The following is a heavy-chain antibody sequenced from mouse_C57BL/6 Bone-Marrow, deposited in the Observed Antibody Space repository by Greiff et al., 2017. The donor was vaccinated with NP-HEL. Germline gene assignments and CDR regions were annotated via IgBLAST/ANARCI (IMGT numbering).Heavy chain of an antibody. V-gene: IGHV1-82*01. J-gene: IGHJ2*01. D-gene: IGHD2-3*01. CDR2: IYPGDGDT. CDR1: GYAFSSSW. CDR3: ARYPYDGKGY. Sequence: QVQLQQSGPELVKPGASVKISCKASGYAFSSSWMNWVKQRPGKGLEWIGRIYPGDGDTNYNGKFKGKATLTADKSSSTAYMQLSSLTSEDSAVYFCARYPYDGKGYWGQGTTLTVSS.